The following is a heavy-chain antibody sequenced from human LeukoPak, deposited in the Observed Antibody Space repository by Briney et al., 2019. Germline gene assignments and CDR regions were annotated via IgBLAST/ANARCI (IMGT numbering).Heavy chain of an antibody. Sequence: SVKVSCKASGGTFSSYAISWVRQAPGQGLEWMGRIIPILGIANYAQKFQGRVTITTDESTSTAYMELSSLRSEDTAVYYCARSRGAYYYGSGSPSYYYYYMDVWGKGTTVTVSS. D-gene: IGHD3-10*01. CDR2: IIPILGIA. CDR1: GGTFSSYA. CDR3: ARSRGAYYYGSGSPSYYYYYMDV. J-gene: IGHJ6*03. V-gene: IGHV1-69*04.